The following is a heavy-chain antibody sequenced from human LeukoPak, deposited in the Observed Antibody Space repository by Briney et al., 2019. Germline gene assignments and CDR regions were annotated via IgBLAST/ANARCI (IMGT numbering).Heavy chain of an antibody. J-gene: IGHJ6*02. Sequence: PSETLSPTCGVSGGSISASNWWSWVRQSPGKGLEWIGEIYHSGSTNYNPSLKSRVTISVDKSKNQLSLKLNSVTAADTAVYYCARTPRMAVAGKYNYSGMDVWGQGTTVTVSS. V-gene: IGHV4-4*02. D-gene: IGHD6-19*01. CDR2: IYHSGST. CDR3: ARTPRMAVAGKYNYSGMDV. CDR1: GGSISASNW.